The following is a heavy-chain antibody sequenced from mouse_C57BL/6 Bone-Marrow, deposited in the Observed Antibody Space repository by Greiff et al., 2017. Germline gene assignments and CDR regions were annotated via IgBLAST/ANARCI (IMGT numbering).Heavy chain of an antibody. CDR2: ISNGGGST. CDR3: ARRGGDY. Sequence: EVQLQEPGGGLVQPGGSLKLSCAASGFTFSDYYMYWVRQTPEKRLEWVAYISNGGGSTYYPDTVKGRFTLSRDNAKNTLYLQMSRLKSEDTAMYYCARRGGDYWGQGTTLTVSS. CDR1: GFTFSDYY. J-gene: IGHJ2*01. V-gene: IGHV5-12*01.